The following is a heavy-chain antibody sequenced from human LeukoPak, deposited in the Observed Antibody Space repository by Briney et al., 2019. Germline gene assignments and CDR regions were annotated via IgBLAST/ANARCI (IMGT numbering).Heavy chain of an antibody. CDR3: AKPPPYYDIFTFDY. CDR1: GFTFSSYA. CDR2: ISGSGGST. V-gene: IGHV3-23*01. Sequence: GGSLRLSCAASGFTFSSYAMSWVRQAPGKGLEWVSAISGSGGSTYYADSVKGRFTISRENSKNMLYLQMNSLRAEDTAVYYCAKPPPYYDIFTFDYWGQGTLVTVSS. D-gene: IGHD3-9*01. J-gene: IGHJ4*02.